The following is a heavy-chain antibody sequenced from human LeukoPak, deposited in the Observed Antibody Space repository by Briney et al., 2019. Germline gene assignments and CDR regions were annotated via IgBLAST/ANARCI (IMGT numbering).Heavy chain of an antibody. CDR2: IVQDGSQK. CDR1: GFTFSSHW. Sequence: GGSLRLSCAASGFTFSSHWMSWVRQAPGKGLEWVANIVQDGSQKYYVDSVKGRFTISRDNGKNSLYLQMNSLRAEDTAVYYCARKEKWGRDYWGQGTLVTVSS. D-gene: IGHD1-26*01. J-gene: IGHJ4*02. V-gene: IGHV3-7*03. CDR3: ARKEKWGRDY.